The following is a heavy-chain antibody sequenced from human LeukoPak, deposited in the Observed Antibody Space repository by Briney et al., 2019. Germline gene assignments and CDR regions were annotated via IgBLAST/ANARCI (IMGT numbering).Heavy chain of an antibody. CDR2: IYHSGST. Sequence: RPSQTLSLTCAVSGGSISSGGYSWSWIRQPPGKGLEWTGYIYHSGSTYYNPSLKSRVTISVDRSKNQFSLKLSSVTAADTAVYYCARCSGGSCYSWGQGTLVTVSS. CDR1: GGSISSGGYS. CDR3: ARCSGGSCYS. J-gene: IGHJ4*02. V-gene: IGHV4-30-2*01. D-gene: IGHD2-15*01.